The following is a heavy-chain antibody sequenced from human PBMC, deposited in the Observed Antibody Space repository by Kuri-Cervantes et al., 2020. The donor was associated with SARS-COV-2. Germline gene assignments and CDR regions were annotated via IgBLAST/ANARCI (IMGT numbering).Heavy chain of an antibody. Sequence: SETLSLTCSVSGFSVTSGSYYWSWLRQSPGKGLEWIGYIYYGGSTTYNLALKSRVTISIDMTNNQFFLNLKGASAADTAVYYCARGFWTGFLFDSRGQGSLVTVSS. J-gene: IGHJ4*02. CDR3: ARGFWTGFLFDS. V-gene: IGHV4-61*01. CDR2: IYYGGST. D-gene: IGHD3/OR15-3a*01. CDR1: GFSVTSGSYY.